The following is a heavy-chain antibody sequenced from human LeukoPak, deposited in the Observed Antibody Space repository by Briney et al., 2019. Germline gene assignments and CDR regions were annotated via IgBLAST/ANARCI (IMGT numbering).Heavy chain of an antibody. CDR2: IYYSGST. CDR1: GSSISNSGYY. J-gene: IGHJ5*02. CDR3: ATHGAAVAGGFDP. Sequence: PSETLSLTCTVSGSSISNSGYYWGWIRQPPGKGLEWNATIYYSGSTYYNPSLKSRVTMSVDTSKHQFSLNLISVTASDTAVYYCATHGAAVAGGFDPWGQGTLVTVSS. V-gene: IGHV4-39*01. D-gene: IGHD6-19*01.